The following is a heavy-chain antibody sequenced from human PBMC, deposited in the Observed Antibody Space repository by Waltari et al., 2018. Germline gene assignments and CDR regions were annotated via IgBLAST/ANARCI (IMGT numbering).Heavy chain of an antibody. Sequence: KESGPTLVKPTQTLTLTCTFSGFSLSTSGVGVGWIRQPPGKGLEWIGEINHSGSTNYNPSLKSRVTISVDTSKNQFSLKLSSVTAADTAVYYCARGQGYPRWFDPWGQGTLVTVSS. CDR3: ARGQGYPRWFDP. CDR2: INHSGST. V-gene: IGHV4-39*07. CDR1: GFSLSTSGVG. D-gene: IGHD1-1*01. J-gene: IGHJ5*02.